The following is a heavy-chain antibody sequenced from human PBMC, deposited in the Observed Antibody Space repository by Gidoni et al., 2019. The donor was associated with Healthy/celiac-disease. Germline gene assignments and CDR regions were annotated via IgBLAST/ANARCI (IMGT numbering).Heavy chain of an antibody. V-gene: IGHV3-23*04. D-gene: IGHD5-18*01. Sequence: EVQLVVSGGGLGQRGGSMRLPCAASGINFASYALRWVRQAPGQMLEWFSAISGSGGSTSYADSVKRRFTISRDNSKNTLYLQMNSLRAEDTAVYYCAKGGYSYGYDGYYYYGMDVWGQGTTVTVSS. CDR1: GINFASYA. CDR3: AKGGYSYGYDGYYYYGMDV. CDR2: ISGSGGST. J-gene: IGHJ6*02.